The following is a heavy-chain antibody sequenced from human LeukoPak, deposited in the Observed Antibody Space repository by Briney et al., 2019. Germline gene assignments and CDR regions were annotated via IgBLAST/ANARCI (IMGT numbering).Heavy chain of an antibody. D-gene: IGHD1-26*01. CDR1: SGSFSGYY. CDR3: ARDPAWDSY. CDR2: INHSGST. Sequence: PSETLSLTCAVYSGSFSGYYWSWIRQPPGKGLEWIGEINHSGSTNYNPSLKSRVTISVDTSKNQFSLQLSSVTAADTAVYYCARDPAWDSYWGQGTLVTVSS. V-gene: IGHV4-34*01. J-gene: IGHJ4*02.